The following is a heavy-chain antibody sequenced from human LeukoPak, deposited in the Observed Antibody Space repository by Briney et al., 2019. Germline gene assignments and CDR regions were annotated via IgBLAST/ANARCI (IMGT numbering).Heavy chain of an antibody. J-gene: IGHJ2*01. Sequence: SVNVSCKASGGTFSSYAISWVRQAPGQGLEWMGGIIPIFGTANYAQKFQGRVTITADESTSTAYMELSSLRSEDTAVYYCARDQSYYGSDVPPLWGRGTLVTVSS. CDR2: IIPIFGTA. D-gene: IGHD3-22*01. CDR3: ARDQSYYGSDVPPL. V-gene: IGHV1-69*13. CDR1: GGTFSSYA.